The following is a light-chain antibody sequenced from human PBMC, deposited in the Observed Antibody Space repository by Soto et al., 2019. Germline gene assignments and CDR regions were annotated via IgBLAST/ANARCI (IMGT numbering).Light chain of an antibody. CDR2: AAS. J-gene: IGKJ1*01. Sequence: DIQLTQSPSFLSASVGDRVIITFRASQGISSYLAWYQQKPGRAPILLIYAASSLQSGVPSRFSGGGSGTEFTLTISSLQPDDFATYYCQHYNSYSEAFGQGTKVDIK. V-gene: IGKV1-9*01. CDR3: QHYNSYSEA. CDR1: QGISSY.